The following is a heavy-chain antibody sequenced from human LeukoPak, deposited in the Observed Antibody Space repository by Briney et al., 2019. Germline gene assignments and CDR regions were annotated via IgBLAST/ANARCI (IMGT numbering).Heavy chain of an antibody. J-gene: IGHJ4*02. CDR2: ISYDGSNK. CDR3: ARDFDGTRAGSSLYDY. Sequence: GGSLRLSCAASGFSFISYAIHWVRQAPGKGLEWVAVISYDGSNKYYADSVKGRFTISRDNSKNTLYLQMNSLRAEDTAVCYCARDFDGTRAGSSLYDYWGQGTLVTVSS. CDR1: GFSFISYA. V-gene: IGHV3-30*04. D-gene: IGHD6-13*01.